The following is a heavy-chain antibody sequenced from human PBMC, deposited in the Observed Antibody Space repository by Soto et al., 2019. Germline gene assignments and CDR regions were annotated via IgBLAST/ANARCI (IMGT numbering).Heavy chain of an antibody. CDR1: GFSLSTSGVG. CDR3: AHSMITFGGVIVEYDY. Sequence: QITLKESGPTLVKPTQPLTLTCTFSGFSLSTSGVGVGWIRQPPGKALEWLALIYWDDDKRYSPSLKSRLTITKDTSKNQVVLTMTNMDPVDTATYYCAHSMITFGGVIVEYDYWGQGPLVTVSS. J-gene: IGHJ4*02. V-gene: IGHV2-5*02. CDR2: IYWDDDK. D-gene: IGHD3-16*02.